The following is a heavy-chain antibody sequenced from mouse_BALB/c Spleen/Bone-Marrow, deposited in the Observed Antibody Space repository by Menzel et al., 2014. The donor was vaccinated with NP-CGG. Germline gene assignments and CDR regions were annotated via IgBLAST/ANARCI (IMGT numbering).Heavy chain of an antibody. Sequence: VKLVESGAELMKPGASVKISCKATGYTFSSYWIEWVKQRPGHGLEWIGEILPGSGSTNYNEKFKGKATFTADTSSNTAYMQLSSLTSEDPAVYYCARRVTTANYWGQGTTLTVSS. J-gene: IGHJ2*01. D-gene: IGHD1-2*01. CDR2: ILPGSGST. CDR3: ARRVTTANY. V-gene: IGHV1-9*01. CDR1: GYTFSSYW.